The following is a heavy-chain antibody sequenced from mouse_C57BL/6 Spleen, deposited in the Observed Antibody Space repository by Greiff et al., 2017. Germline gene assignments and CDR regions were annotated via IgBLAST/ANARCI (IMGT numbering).Heavy chain of an antibody. J-gene: IGHJ4*01. V-gene: IGHV1-54*01. CDR2: INPGSGGT. D-gene: IGHD1-1*01. Sequence: QVQLQQSGAELVRPGTSVKVSCKASGYAFTNYLIEWVKQRPGQGLEWIGVINPGSGGTNYNEKFKGKATLTADKSSSTAYMQLSSLTSEDSAVYFFARRGTTTVRDYWGQGTSVTVSS. CDR3: ARRGTTTVRDY. CDR1: GYAFTNYL.